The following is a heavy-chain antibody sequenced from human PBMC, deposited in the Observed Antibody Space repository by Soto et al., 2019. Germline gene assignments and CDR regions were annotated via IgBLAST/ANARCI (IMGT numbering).Heavy chain of an antibody. J-gene: IGHJ4*02. D-gene: IGHD2-8*02. CDR2: IIPMFDTP. Sequence: QVQLVQSGAEVKKPGSSVKVSCKASGGTFSSDSFSWVRQAPGQGLEWMGGIIPMFDTPIYAQKFQDRVTIPADESTSTGYMQLSSLRSGDTAVYYCARSGGRDRDFNYWGQGSLVTVSS. CDR1: GGTFSSDS. V-gene: IGHV1-69*12. CDR3: ARSGGRDRDFNY.